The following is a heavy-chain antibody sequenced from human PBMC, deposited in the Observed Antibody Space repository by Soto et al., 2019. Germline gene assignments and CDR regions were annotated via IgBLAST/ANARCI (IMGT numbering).Heavy chain of an antibody. Sequence: QVQLVQSGAEVKKPGASVKVSCKASGYTFTTYYMHWVRQAPGQGLEWMGIINPSGGSTSYVQKFQGRLTVTRDTSTSTVYMELSSLRSEDTAVYYCAREGSVAGDYWGQGTLVTVSS. V-gene: IGHV1-46*01. J-gene: IGHJ4*02. D-gene: IGHD6-19*01. CDR2: INPSGGST. CDR1: GYTFTTYY. CDR3: AREGSVAGDY.